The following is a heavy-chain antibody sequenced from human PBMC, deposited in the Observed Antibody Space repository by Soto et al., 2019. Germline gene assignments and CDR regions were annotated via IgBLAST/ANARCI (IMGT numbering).Heavy chain of an antibody. V-gene: IGHV4-34*01. J-gene: IGHJ4*02. D-gene: IGHD2-15*01. Sequence: KTSETLSLTCAVYGGSFSGYYWSWIRQPPGKGLEWIGEINHSGSTNYNPSLKRRVTISVDTSKNQFSLKLSSVTAADTAVYYCAREGYCSGGSCYSRTLDYWGQGTLVTVSS. CDR2: INHSGST. CDR1: GGSFSGYY. CDR3: AREGYCSGGSCYSRTLDY.